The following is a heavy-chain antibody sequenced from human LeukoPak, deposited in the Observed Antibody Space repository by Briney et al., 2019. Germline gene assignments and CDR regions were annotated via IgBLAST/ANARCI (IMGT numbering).Heavy chain of an antibody. D-gene: IGHD3-22*01. CDR3: ASSYYYDSSGYPDAFDI. CDR1: GFTVSSNY. V-gene: IGHV3-53*05. CDR2: IYSSGST. Sequence: PGGSLRLSCAASGFTVSSNYMSWVRQAPGKGLEWVSIIYSSGSTYYADSVKGRFTISRDNAKNSLYLQMSSLRSEDTAVHYCASSYYYDSSGYPDAFDIWGQGTMVTVSS. J-gene: IGHJ3*02.